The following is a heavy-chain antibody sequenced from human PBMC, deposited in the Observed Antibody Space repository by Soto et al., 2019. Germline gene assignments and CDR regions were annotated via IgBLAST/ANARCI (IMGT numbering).Heavy chain of an antibody. CDR1: GGSFSGYY. J-gene: IGHJ4*02. Sequence: QVQLQQWGAGLLKPSETLSLTCAVYGGSFSGYYWNWIRQPPGKGLEWIGEINHSGSTNYNPSLKSRVTISVDTSKNQFSLKLSSVTAADTAVYYCARSPGPYCSSTSCYSPSGIERITGTRRRYYIDYWGQGTLVTVSS. V-gene: IGHV4-34*01. CDR2: INHSGST. D-gene: IGHD2-2*01. CDR3: ARSPGPYCSSTSCYSPSGIERITGTRRRYYIDY.